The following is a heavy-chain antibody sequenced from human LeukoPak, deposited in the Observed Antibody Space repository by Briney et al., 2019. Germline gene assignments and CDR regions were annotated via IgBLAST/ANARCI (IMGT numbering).Heavy chain of an antibody. D-gene: IGHD5-12*01. V-gene: IGHV3-11*01. CDR1: GFTFSDFW. J-gene: IGHJ4*02. Sequence: PGGSLRLSCAASGFTFSDFWMSWIRQAPGKGLEWISYISSDSTIYYADSVKGRFTISRDSAKNSLYLQMSSLRAEDTAVYYCARVYRYDYYFDYWGQGTLVTVSS. CDR3: ARVYRYDYYFDY. CDR2: ISSDSTI.